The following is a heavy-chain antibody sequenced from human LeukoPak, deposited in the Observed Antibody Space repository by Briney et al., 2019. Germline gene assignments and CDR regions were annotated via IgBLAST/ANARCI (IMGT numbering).Heavy chain of an antibody. J-gene: IGHJ4*02. D-gene: IGHD3-16*01. Sequence: GGSLRLSCAASGFTFSVHYMNWVRQAPGKGLEWVGRTRNKANSYTTEYAASVKGRFTISRDDSKNSLYLQMNSLKTEDTAVYYCARVGGEWLPLDYWGQGTLVTVSS. CDR3: ARVGGEWLPLDY. CDR1: GFTFSVHY. CDR2: TRNKANSYTT. V-gene: IGHV3-72*01.